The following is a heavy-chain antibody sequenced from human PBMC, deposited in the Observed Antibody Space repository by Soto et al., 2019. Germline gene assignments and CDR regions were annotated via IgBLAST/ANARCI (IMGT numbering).Heavy chain of an antibody. J-gene: IGHJ4*02. D-gene: IGHD3-3*01. V-gene: IGHV3-30*18. CDR1: GFTFSSYG. CDR2: ISYDGSNK. Sequence: GGSLRLSCAASGFTFSSYGMHWVRQAPGKGLEWVAVISYDGSNKYYADSVKGRFTISRDNSKNTLYLQMNSLRAEDTAVYYCAKDGEGVDFWSGYYPRPFDYWGQGTLVTVSS. CDR3: AKDGEGVDFWSGYYPRPFDY.